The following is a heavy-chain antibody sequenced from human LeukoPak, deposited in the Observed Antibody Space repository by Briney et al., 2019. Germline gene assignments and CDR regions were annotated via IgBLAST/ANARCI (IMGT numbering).Heavy chain of an antibody. CDR2: IKQDGSEK. D-gene: IGHD3-10*01. J-gene: IGHJ6*04. CDR3: ARGSLWSRGYYYGMDV. CDR1: GFTFSSYR. Sequence: GGSLRLSCAASGFTFSSYRMSWVRQAPGKGLEWVANIKQDGSEKYYVDSVKGRFTISRDNAKNSLYLQMNSLRAEDTAVYYCARGSLWSRGYYYGMDVWGKGTTVTVSS. V-gene: IGHV3-7*03.